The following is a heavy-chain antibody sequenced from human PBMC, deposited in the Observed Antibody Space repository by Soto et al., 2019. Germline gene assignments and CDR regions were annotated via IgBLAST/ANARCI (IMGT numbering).Heavy chain of an antibody. CDR1: GGSLSSYY. CDR2: IFYSGST. V-gene: IGHV4-59*08. J-gene: IGHJ4*02. CDR3: ARRYSSSSDY. Sequence: VQLQESGPGLVKPSETLSLTCTVSGGSLSSYYWSWIRQPPGKGLEWIGYIFYSGSTNYNPSLKSRVTISVDTSKNQFSLKLSSVTAADTAVYYCARRYSSSSDYWGQGTLVTVSS. D-gene: IGHD6-13*01.